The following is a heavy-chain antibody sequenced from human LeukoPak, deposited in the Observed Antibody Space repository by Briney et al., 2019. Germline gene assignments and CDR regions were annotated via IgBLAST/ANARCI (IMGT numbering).Heavy chain of an antibody. CDR2: ISGSGGST. V-gene: IGHV3-23*01. D-gene: IGHD6-19*01. Sequence: PGGSLRLSCAASGFTFSSYAMSWVRQAPGKGLEWVSAISGSGGSTYYADSVKGRFTISRDNSKNTLYLQMNSLRAEGTAVYYCAKDVMYSSGSYYFDYWGQGTLVTVSS. J-gene: IGHJ4*02. CDR3: AKDVMYSSGSYYFDY. CDR1: GFTFSSYA.